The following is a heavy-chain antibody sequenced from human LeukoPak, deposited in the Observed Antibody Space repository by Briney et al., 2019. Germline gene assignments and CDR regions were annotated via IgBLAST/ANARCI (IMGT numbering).Heavy chain of an antibody. J-gene: IGHJ4*02. V-gene: IGHV3-74*01. CDR3: ATKQWLAPPPDS. D-gene: IGHD6-19*01. CDR1: GFTFGKYW. Sequence: QSGGSLRLSCAASGFTFGKYWMLWVRHAPGKGLESVSRINTDGTVTTYADSVKGRFTVSRDNADNTMFLQMNSVRDEDTAVYYCATKQWLAPPPDSWGQGTPVTVSS. CDR2: INTDGTVT.